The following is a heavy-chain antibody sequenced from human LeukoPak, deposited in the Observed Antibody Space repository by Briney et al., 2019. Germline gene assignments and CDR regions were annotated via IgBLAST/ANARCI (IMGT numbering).Heavy chain of an antibody. CDR1: GFTFSNYG. J-gene: IGHJ2*01. CDR3: ARVRAYSSLGVWSYWYFDL. D-gene: IGHD6-19*01. Sequence: GGSLRLSCAASGFTFSNYGMHWVRQAPGKGLEWVANIKQDGSEKYYVDSVKGRFTISRDNAKNSLYLQMNSLRAEDTAVYYCARVRAYSSLGVWSYWYFDLWGRGTLVTVSS. V-gene: IGHV3-7*01. CDR2: IKQDGSEK.